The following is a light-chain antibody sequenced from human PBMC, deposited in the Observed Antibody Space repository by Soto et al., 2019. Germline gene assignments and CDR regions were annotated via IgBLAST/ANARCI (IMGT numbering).Light chain of an antibody. J-gene: IGKJ3*01. CDR3: QQYGDSPAT. CDR1: QSVSHNY. Sequence: IERTQAPASLNVPPGGRATLSCRASQSVSHNYLAWYQQKPGQAPRLLIYGASSRATGIPDRFSGSGSGTDFTLTFSRLEPEDFAVYYCQQYGDSPATFGPGTKVDIK. CDR2: GAS. V-gene: IGKV3-20*01.